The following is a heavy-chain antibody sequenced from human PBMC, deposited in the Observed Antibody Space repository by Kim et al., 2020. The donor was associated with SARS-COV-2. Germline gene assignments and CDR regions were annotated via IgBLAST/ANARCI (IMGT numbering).Heavy chain of an antibody. CDR3: VRGSGSYGYGMGV. J-gene: IGHJ6*02. D-gene: IGHD3-3*01. CDR1: GFTFSSYW. Sequence: GGSLRLSCAASGFTFSSYWMHWVRQAPGTGLVWVSRINNDGVDTIYADFVKGRFTISRDNAKNTLYLQMNSLRVEDTVVYFCVRGSGSYGYGMGVWGQGTTVTVSS. CDR2: INNDGVDT. V-gene: IGHV3-74*01.